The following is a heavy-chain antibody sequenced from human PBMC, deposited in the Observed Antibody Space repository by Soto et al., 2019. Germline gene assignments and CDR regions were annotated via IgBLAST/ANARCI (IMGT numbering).Heavy chain of an antibody. CDR1: GCSISNYY. CDR2: IYSSGST. V-gene: IGHV4-59*01. J-gene: IGHJ4*02. Sequence: SETLSLTCTVSGCSISNYYWNWIRQSPGKGLEWIGYIYSSGSTHYNPSLQNRVTISIDTSKNQVSLKVNSVTAADTAVYYCARDHPHSYGVYYFDYWGQGTPVTAPQ. CDR3: ARDHPHSYGVYYFDY. D-gene: IGHD5-18*01.